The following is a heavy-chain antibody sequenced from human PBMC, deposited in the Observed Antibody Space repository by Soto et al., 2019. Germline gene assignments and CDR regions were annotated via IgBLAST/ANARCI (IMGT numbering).Heavy chain of an antibody. J-gene: IGHJ5*02. V-gene: IGHV1-69*13. CDR3: ARGNYYGSGSYYNLCFVP. D-gene: IGHD3-10*01. CDR2: IIPIFGTA. CDR1: GGTFSSYA. Sequence: SVKVSCKASGGTFSSYAISWVRQAPGQGLEWMGGIIPIFGTANYAQKFQGRVTITADESTSTAYMELSSLRSEDTAVYYCARGNYYGSGSYYNLCFVPRRQGTLVSVS.